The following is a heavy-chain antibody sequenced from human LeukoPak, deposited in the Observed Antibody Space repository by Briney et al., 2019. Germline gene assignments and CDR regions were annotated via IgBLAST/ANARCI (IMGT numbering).Heavy chain of an antibody. J-gene: IGHJ6*02. Sequence: ASVKVSCKASGYTFTSYGISWVRQAPGQGLEWMGWISAYNGNTNYAQKLQGRVTMTTDTSTSTAYMELRSLRSDDTAVYYCARGVDGYCSSTSCFDYYGIDVWGQGTTVTVSS. CDR2: ISAYNGNT. CDR3: ARGVDGYCSSTSCFDYYGIDV. V-gene: IGHV1-18*04. D-gene: IGHD2-2*03. CDR1: GYTFTSYG.